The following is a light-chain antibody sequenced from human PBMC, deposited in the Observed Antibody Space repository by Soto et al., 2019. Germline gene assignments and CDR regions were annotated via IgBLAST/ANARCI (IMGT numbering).Light chain of an antibody. CDR3: QQYNTYPA. V-gene: IGKV1-5*01. CDR2: DAS. Sequence: DIQMTQSPSTLSASVGDRVTITCRASQSISSWLAWYQQKPGKAPKLLIYDASSLESGVPSRFSGSGSGTEFTLTISSLQPDDFAIYYCQQYNTYPAFGQGTKVDIK. CDR1: QSISSW. J-gene: IGKJ1*01.